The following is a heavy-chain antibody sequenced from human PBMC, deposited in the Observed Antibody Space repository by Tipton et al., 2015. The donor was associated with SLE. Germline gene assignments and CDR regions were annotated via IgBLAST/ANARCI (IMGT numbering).Heavy chain of an antibody. V-gene: IGHV4-4*08. Sequence: TLSLTCTVSGGSTNNYYWSWIRQPPGKGLEWIGYIYSSGSANYNPSLKSRVTISVDTSENQFSLKLSSVSAADTAVYYCARDKYCTGGSCFDWYFDVWGRGTLVTVSS. CDR1: GGSTNNYY. J-gene: IGHJ2*01. CDR2: IYSSGSA. CDR3: ARDKYCTGGSCFDWYFDV. D-gene: IGHD2-15*01.